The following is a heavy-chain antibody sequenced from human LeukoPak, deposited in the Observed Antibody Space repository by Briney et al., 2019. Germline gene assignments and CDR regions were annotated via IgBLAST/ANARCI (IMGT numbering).Heavy chain of an antibody. V-gene: IGHV4-38-2*02. D-gene: IGHD3-10*01. J-gene: IGHJ3*02. CDR1: GYSISSGYY. Sequence: LETLSLTCTVSGYSISSGYYWGWIRQPPGKGLEWIGSIYHSGSTYYNPSLKSRVTISVDTSKNQFSLKLSSVTAADTAVYYCAREMGPMVREVRDAFDIWGQGTMVTVSS. CDR3: AREMGPMVREVRDAFDI. CDR2: IYHSGST.